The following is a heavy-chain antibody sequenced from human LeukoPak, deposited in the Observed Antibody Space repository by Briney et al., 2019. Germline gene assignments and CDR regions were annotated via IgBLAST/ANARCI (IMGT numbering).Heavy chain of an antibody. D-gene: IGHD3-16*02. V-gene: IGHV4-30-4*08. J-gene: IGHJ4*02. CDR2: IYYSGTD. CDR3: ARGYIWGTYRYLDY. Sequence: PSQTLSLTCTVSGASITSGDHYWSWIRQPPGKGLDWIGHIYYSGTDYYKSSLESRVTISVDMSKNQLSLRLSSVTAADTAVYYCARGYIWGTYRYLDYWGQGTLVTVSS. CDR1: GASITSGDHY.